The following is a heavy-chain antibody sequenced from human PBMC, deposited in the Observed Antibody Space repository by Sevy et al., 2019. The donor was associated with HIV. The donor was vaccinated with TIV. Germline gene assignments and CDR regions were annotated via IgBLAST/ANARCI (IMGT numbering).Heavy chain of an antibody. CDR3: ARDQGYYDILTGYSFDY. V-gene: IGHV3-30-3*01. D-gene: IGHD3-9*01. CDR1: GFTFSSYA. Sequence: GGSLRLSCAASGFTFSSYAMHWVRQAPGKGLEWVAVISYDGSNKYYADSVKGQFTISRDNSKNTLYLQMNSLRAEDTAVYYCARDQGYYDILTGYSFDYWGQGTLVTVSS. CDR2: ISYDGSNK. J-gene: IGHJ4*02.